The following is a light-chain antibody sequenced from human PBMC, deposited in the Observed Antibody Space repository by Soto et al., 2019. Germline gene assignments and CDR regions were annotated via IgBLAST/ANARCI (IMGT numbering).Light chain of an antibody. V-gene: IGKV2-30*01. J-gene: IGKJ1*01. CDR2: NVS. CDR1: QSGVYSDGNAY. Sequence: VVMTQSPPSLPVTLGQPASISCRSSQSGVYSDGNAYLNWFQQRPGQSPRRLIYNVSNRDSGVPDRFSGDGSGTDFTLKISRVEAEDFGIYYCMQGTHWPPTFGQGTKVEI. CDR3: MQGTHWPPT.